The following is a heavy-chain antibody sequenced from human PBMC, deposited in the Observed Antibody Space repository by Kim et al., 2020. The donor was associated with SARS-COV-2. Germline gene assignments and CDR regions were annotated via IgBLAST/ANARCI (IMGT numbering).Heavy chain of an antibody. D-gene: IGHD5-12*01. J-gene: IGHJ4*02. V-gene: IGHV7-4-1*02. CDR3: ARDLDIVATIEGSFDY. Sequence: ASVKVSCKASGYTFTSYAMNWVRQAPGQGLEWMGWINTNTGNPTYAQGFTGRFVFSLDTSVSTAYLQISSLKAEDTAVYYCARDLDIVATIEGSFDYWGQGTLVTVSS. CDR1: GYTFTSYA. CDR2: INTNTGNP.